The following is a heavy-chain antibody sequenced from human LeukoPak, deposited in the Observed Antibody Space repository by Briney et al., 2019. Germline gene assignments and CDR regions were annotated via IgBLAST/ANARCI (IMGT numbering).Heavy chain of an antibody. D-gene: IGHD3-22*01. J-gene: IGHJ4*02. CDR3: AKGPGYYDSSGLFGY. Sequence: GGSLRLSCAASRFTFSSYAMTWVRQAPGEGLEWVSGISGSGGSTYYADSVKGRFTISRDNSKNTLYLQMNSLRAEDTAVYYCAKGPGYYDSSGLFGYWGQGTLVTVSS. V-gene: IGHV3-23*01. CDR2: ISGSGGST. CDR1: RFTFSSYA.